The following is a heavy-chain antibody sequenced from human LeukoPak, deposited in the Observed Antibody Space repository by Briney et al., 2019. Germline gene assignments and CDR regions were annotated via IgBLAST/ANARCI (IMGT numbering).Heavy chain of an antibody. D-gene: IGHD3-16*01. V-gene: IGHV3-21*01. CDR2: ISSSSYI. Sequence: PGQSLRLSCDASGFSINTYTMYWVRQAPGKGLEWVSSISSSSYIYYADSVKGRFTISRDNAKNSLYLQMNSLRAEDTAVYYCARDGGADYWGQGTLVTVSS. J-gene: IGHJ4*02. CDR3: ARDGGADY. CDR1: GFSINTYT.